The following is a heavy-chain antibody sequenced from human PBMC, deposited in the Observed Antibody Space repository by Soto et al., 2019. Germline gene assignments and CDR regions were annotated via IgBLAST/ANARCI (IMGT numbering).Heavy chain of an antibody. D-gene: IGHD2-2*01. J-gene: IGHJ6*03. CDR3: ARDAYCSSNSCYDYYYMDF. Sequence: EVQLVESGGGLVKPGGSLRLSCAASGFTFSSDSMNWVRQAPGKGLEWVSSISSSSSYISYADSVKGRFTISTDNAKNSLYLHMNSLRAEDTAVYYCARDAYCSSNSCYDYYYMDFWGNGTTVTVSS. V-gene: IGHV3-21*01. CDR1: GFTFSSDS. CDR2: ISSSSSYI.